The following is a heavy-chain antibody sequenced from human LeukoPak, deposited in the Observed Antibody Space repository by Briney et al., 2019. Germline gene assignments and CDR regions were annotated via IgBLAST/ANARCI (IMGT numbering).Heavy chain of an antibody. CDR3: ARLRGYCSSNSCYPLGY. CDR1: GFTFSTYW. V-gene: IGHV3-53*01. Sequence: GGSLRLSCAGSGFTFSTYWMVWVRQAPGKGLEWVSVIYSGSTTFYADSVKGRFSISRDNSKNTLYLQMNSLRAEDTAVYYCARLRGYCSSNSCYPLGYWGQGTLVTVSS. J-gene: IGHJ4*02. D-gene: IGHD2-2*01. CDR2: IYSGSTT.